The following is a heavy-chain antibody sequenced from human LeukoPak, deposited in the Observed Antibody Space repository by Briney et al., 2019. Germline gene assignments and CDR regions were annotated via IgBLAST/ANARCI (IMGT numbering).Heavy chain of an antibody. CDR1: GYSFTGYY. CDR2: VNPKNGGT. Sequence: ASVKVSCKTSGYSFTGYYMHWVRQAPGQGLEWMGWVNPKNGGTNYPQQFQGRVTMTNDTSVGTPYMELSSLASDDTAVYYCARRGAYFDYWGQGTLVTVSS. CDR3: ARRGAYFDY. V-gene: IGHV1-2*02. J-gene: IGHJ4*02.